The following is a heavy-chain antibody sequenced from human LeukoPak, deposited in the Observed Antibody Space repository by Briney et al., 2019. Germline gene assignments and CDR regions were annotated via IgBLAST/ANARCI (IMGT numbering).Heavy chain of an antibody. CDR1: GFTFSSYA. J-gene: IGHJ3*02. V-gene: IGHV3-23*01. D-gene: IGHD1-26*01. CDR3: AKDVWELPEDSDAFDI. CDR2: ISGSGGST. Sequence: QSGGSLRLSCAGSGFTFSSYAMGWVRQAPGIGREWVSAISGSGGSTDYADSVKGRFTISRDNSKNTLYLQMNSLRAEDTAVSYCAKDVWELPEDSDAFDIWGQGTMVTVSS.